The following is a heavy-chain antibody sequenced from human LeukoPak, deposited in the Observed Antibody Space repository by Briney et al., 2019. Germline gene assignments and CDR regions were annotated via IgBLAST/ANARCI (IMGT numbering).Heavy chain of an antibody. J-gene: IGHJ4*02. CDR3: ARGVWYSSSWSHFDY. Sequence: GGSPRLSCAASGFTFSSYWMSWVRQAPGKGLEWVANIKQDGSEKYYVDSVKGRFTISRDNAKNSLYLQMNSLRAEDTAVYYCARGVWYSSSWSHFDYWGQGTLVAVSS. CDR2: IKQDGSEK. V-gene: IGHV3-7*01. CDR1: GFTFSSYW. D-gene: IGHD6-13*01.